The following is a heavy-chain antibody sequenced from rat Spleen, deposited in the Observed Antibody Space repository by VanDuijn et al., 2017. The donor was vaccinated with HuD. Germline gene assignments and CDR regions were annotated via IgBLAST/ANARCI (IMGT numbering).Heavy chain of an antibody. CDR3: ARLRWGVMDA. Sequence: EVQLVESGGGLVQPGRSLKLSCVASGFAFNNHWMTWIRQAPGKGLEWVATITNTGDSTFYPDSVKGRFTISRDDAKSTLYLQMNSLRSEDTATYYCARLRWGVMDAWGQGASVTVSS. J-gene: IGHJ4*01. V-gene: IGHV5-31*01. D-gene: IGHD4-3*01. CDR1: GFAFNNHW. CDR2: ITNTGDST.